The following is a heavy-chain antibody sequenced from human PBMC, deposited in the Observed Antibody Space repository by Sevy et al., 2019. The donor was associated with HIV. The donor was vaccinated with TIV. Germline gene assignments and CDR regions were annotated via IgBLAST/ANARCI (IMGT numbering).Heavy chain of an antibody. CDR3: ARSQLLYNWFDP. CDR1: GGSISSGGYS. D-gene: IGHD2-2*01. CDR2: IYHSGST. Sequence: SETLSLTCAVSGGSISSGGYSWSWIRQPPGKGLEWIGYIYHSGSTYYNPSLKSRVTISVDMSKNQFSLKLSSVTAADTAVYYCARSQLLYNWFDPWGQGTLVTVSS. V-gene: IGHV4-30-2*01. J-gene: IGHJ5*02.